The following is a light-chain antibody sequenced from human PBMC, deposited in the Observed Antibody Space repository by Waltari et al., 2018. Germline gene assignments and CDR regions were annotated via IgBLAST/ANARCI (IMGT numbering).Light chain of an antibody. CDR3: QEYDNLPGT. CDR1: QDISSY. V-gene: IGKV1-33*01. Sequence: DIQMTQSPSSLSASAGDRVTITCQASQDISSYLNWYQQKPGKAPQLLIYAASNLETGVPSRFSGSGSGTDFTFTISSLQPEDVATYYCQEYDNLPGTFGGGTKVEIK. J-gene: IGKJ4*01. CDR2: AAS.